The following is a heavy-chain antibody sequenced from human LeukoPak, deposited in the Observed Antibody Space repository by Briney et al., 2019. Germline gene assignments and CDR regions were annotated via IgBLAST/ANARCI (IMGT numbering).Heavy chain of an antibody. V-gene: IGHV4-39*07. CDR1: GGSISSSSYY. CDR2: IYYSGST. Sequence: SETLSLTCTVSGGSISSSSYYWGWIRQPPGKGLEWIGSIYYSGSTYYNPSLKSRVTISVDTSKNQFSLKLSSVTAADTAVYYCARDIFKWNYFLQSNWFDPWGQGTLVTVSS. D-gene: IGHD1-7*01. J-gene: IGHJ5*02. CDR3: ARDIFKWNYFLQSNWFDP.